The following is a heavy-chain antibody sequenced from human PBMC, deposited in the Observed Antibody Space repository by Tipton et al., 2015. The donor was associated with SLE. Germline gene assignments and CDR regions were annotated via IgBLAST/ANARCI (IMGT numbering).Heavy chain of an antibody. D-gene: IGHD4-17*01. J-gene: IGHJ4*02. CDR2: INHSGST. Sequence: LRLSCAVYGGSFSGYYWSWIRQPPGKGLEWIGEINHSGSTNYNPSLKSRVTISVDTSKNQFSLKLSSVTAADTAVYYCARWSYGDTLDYWGQGTLVTVSS. CDR3: ARWSYGDTLDY. CDR1: GGSFSGYY. V-gene: IGHV4-34*01.